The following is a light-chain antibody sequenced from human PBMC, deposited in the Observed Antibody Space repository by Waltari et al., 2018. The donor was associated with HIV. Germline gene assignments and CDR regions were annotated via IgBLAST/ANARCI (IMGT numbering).Light chain of an antibody. CDR2: GAS. J-gene: IGKJ4*01. CDR3: QQYGSSPTT. CDR1: QSVSSSY. V-gene: IGKV3-20*01. Sequence: EIVLTQSPGTLSLSPGERATLSCRASQSVSSSYLAWYQQKPGQAPRLLIYGASSRATGIPDRFGASGSGTDFTLTISRLEPEDFAVYYCQQYGSSPTTFDGGTKVEIK.